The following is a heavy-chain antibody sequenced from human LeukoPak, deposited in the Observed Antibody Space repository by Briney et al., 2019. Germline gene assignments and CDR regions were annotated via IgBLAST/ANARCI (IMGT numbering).Heavy chain of an antibody. D-gene: IGHD3-22*01. CDR3: AKRHRPYDYDSSGYYEDAFDI. V-gene: IGHV5-10-1*01. Sequence: GESPRISCNSSGYSFTSYWNSWVRQMPGEGLEWMGRFESEDCYTNYSPSFQGHVTISADKSISQAYLQWSRLKAADPAMNYRAKRHRPYDYDSSGYYEDAFDIWGQGTMVTVSS. CDR1: GYSFTSYW. CDR2: FESEDCYT. J-gene: IGHJ3*02.